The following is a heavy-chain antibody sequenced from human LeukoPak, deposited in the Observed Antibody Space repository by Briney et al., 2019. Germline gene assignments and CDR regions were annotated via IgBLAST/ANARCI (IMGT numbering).Heavy chain of an antibody. D-gene: IGHD1-7*01. Sequence: GGSLRLSCAASGFTFSSYAMSWVRQAPGKGLEWVSAISGSGGSTYYADSVKGRFTISRDNFKNTLYLQMNSLRAEDTAVYYCASQTGTTRALDYWGQGTLVTVSS. V-gene: IGHV3-23*01. CDR2: ISGSGGST. CDR1: GFTFSSYA. CDR3: ASQTGTTRALDY. J-gene: IGHJ4*02.